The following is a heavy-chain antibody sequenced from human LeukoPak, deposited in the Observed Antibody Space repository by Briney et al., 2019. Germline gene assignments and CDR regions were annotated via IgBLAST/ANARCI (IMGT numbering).Heavy chain of an antibody. CDR1: GGTFSSYA. V-gene: IGHV1-69*13. J-gene: IGHJ4*02. CDR3: ASRDGSGTYRDY. CDR2: IIPIFGTA. Sequence: ASVKVSCKASGGTFSSYAISWVRQAPGQGLEWMGGIIPIFGTANYAQKFQGRVTITADESTSTAYMELSSLRSEDTAVYYCASRDGSGTYRDYWGRGTLVTVSS. D-gene: IGHD3-10*01.